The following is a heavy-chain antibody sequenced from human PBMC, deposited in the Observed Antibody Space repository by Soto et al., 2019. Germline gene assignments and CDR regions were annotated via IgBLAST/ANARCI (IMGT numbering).Heavy chain of an antibody. V-gene: IGHV6-1*01. J-gene: IGHJ4*02. CDR2: TYYRSNWYN. CDR3: AREKYDSSGYRFDY. Sequence: SQTLSLTCVISGDSVSSNSATWNWIRRSPSRGLEWLGRTYYRSNWYNDYAVSVKSRITINPDTSKNQFSLQLNSVTPEDTAVYYCAREKYDSSGYRFDYWGQGTLVTVSS. CDR1: GDSVSSNSAT. D-gene: IGHD3-22*01.